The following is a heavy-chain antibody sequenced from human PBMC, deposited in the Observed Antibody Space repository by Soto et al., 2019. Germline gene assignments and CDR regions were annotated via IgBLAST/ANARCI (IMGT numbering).Heavy chain of an antibody. Sequence: SQTLSLACAFSGDSVASNRADWNWIRQSPSRGLEWLGRTYYRSKWYNHYAVSVKSRITVNPDTSKNQFSLQLNSVTPEDTAVYYCARESPIPVYDYWGQGTLVRSPQ. V-gene: IGHV6-1*01. CDR1: GDSVASNRAD. CDR2: TYYRSKWYN. J-gene: IGHJ4*02. CDR3: ARESPIPVYDY.